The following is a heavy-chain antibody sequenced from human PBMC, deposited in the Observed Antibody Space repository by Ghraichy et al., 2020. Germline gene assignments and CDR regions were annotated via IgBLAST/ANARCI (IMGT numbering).Heavy chain of an antibody. Sequence: GGSLRLSCAASGFIFNNYAIHWVRQAPGKGLEWVALISYDGSQRYYADSVKGRFTISRDNFKNTLYLQMNGLRAEDTAMYYCARDRTQYSGNYEFDSWGQGTLVTVSS. CDR2: ISYDGSQR. D-gene: IGHD1-26*01. V-gene: IGHV3-30-3*01. J-gene: IGHJ4*02. CDR3: ARDRTQYSGNYEFDS. CDR1: GFIFNNYA.